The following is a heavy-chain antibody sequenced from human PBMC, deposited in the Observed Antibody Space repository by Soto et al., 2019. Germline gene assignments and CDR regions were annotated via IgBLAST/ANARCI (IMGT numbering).Heavy chain of an antibody. CDR1: GFTFSSYA. V-gene: IGHV3-23*01. CDR2: ISGSGGRT. Sequence: EVQLLESGGGLVQPGGSLRLSCAASGFTFSSYAMSWVRQAPGKGLEGVSAISGSGGRTYYADSVKGRFTISRDNSKNTLYLQMNSLRAEDTAVYYCAKCPDVVVVAGCSFWGQGTLVTVSS. J-gene: IGHJ4*02. CDR3: AKCPDVVVVAGCSF. D-gene: IGHD2-15*01.